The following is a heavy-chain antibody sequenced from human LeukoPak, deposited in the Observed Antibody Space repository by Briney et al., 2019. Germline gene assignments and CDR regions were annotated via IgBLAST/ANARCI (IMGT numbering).Heavy chain of an antibody. CDR1: GFTFSSNG. Sequence: GGSLRPSCAVAGFTFSSNGMSWVRQAAGKVLEWVWAISGGGGTTYYTDSVKGRFTISRDNSKNTLYLQMNSLRVDDTAVYYCARAADGTAGLVQYWGQGTLVSVSS. V-gene: IGHV3-23*01. J-gene: IGHJ1*01. CDR2: ISGGGGTT. D-gene: IGHD6-13*01. CDR3: ARAADGTAGLVQY.